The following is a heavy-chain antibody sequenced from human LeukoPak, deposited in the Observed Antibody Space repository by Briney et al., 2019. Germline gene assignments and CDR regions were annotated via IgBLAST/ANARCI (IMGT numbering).Heavy chain of an antibody. CDR3: ARDPPSGIVVVPRYAFDI. Sequence: SETPSLTCTVSGGSISSYYWSWIRQPPGKGLEWIGYIYYSGSTNYNPSLKSRVTISVDTSKNQFSLKLSSVTAADTAVYYCARDPPSGIVVVPRYAFDIWGQGTMVTVSS. D-gene: IGHD2-2*01. CDR1: GGSISSYY. CDR2: IYYSGST. V-gene: IGHV4-59*01. J-gene: IGHJ3*02.